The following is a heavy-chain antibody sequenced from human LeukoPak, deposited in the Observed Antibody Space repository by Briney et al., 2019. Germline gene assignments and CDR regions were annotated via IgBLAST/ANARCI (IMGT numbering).Heavy chain of an antibody. CDR2: INHSGST. CDR1: GGSFSGYY. V-gene: IGHV4-34*01. J-gene: IGHJ4*02. CDR3: SRRPSRSRFDY. D-gene: IGHD6-19*01. Sequence: SETLCLTCAVYGGSFSGYYWSWIRQPPGKGLEWIGEINHSGSTNYNPSLKSRVTVSVDTSKNQFSLKLSSVTAADTAVYYCSRRPSRSRFDYWGQGALVTVSS.